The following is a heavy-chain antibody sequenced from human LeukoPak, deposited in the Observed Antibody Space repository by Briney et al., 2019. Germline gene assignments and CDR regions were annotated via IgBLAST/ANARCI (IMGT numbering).Heavy chain of an antibody. V-gene: IGHV3-7*01. Sequence: PGGSLRLPCAASVFTLSSHCMSCARQAPGKGREWGANIKQEGREKLCVEALRGRYTISGDIPKNTLYLQKKSLRAGHAPVFFCARSVVPPASGYYYYYYYMAVWGKRTTVTVSS. CDR1: VFTLSSHC. CDR3: ARSVVPPASGYYYYYYYMAV. D-gene: IGHD2-2*01. CDR2: IKQEGREK. J-gene: IGHJ6*03.